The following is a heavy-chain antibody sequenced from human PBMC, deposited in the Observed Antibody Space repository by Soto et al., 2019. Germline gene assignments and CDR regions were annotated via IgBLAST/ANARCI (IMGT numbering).Heavy chain of an antibody. D-gene: IGHD2-2*01. CDR2: IIPIFGTA. CDR3: ARDQVVVPAAPSEYYYYYGMDV. CDR1: GGTFSSYA. J-gene: IGHJ6*02. Sequence: ASVKVSCKASGGTFSSYAISWVRQAPGQGLEWMGGIIPIFGTANYAQKFQGRVTITADESTSTAYMELSSLRSEDTAVYYCARDQVVVPAAPSEYYYYYGMDVWGQGTTVTVSS. V-gene: IGHV1-69*13.